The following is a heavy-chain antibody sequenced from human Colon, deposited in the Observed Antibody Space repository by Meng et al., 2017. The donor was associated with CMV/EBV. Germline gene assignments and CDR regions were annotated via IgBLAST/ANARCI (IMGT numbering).Heavy chain of an antibody. Sequence: CKASGYTFSDFDVNWVRQATGQGLEWMGYMSPDNGYADFAQKFQGRVTMSRNTSINTAYMELTGLRSGDTAVYYCARGRAAPLRYFDSWGQGTLVTVSS. D-gene: IGHD4-17*01. CDR2: MSPDNGYA. J-gene: IGHJ4*02. CDR1: GYTFSDFD. CDR3: ARGRAAPLRYFDS. V-gene: IGHV1-8*01.